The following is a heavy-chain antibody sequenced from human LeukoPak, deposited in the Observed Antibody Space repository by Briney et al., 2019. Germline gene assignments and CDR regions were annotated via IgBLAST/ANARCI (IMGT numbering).Heavy chain of an antibody. J-gene: IGHJ3*02. V-gene: IGHV4-4*07. CDR1: GGSISSYY. CDR2: IYTSGST. D-gene: IGHD3-10*01. Sequence: SETLSLTCTVSGGSISSYYWSWIRQPAGKGLEWIGRIYTSGSTNYNPSLKSRVTMSVDTSKNQFSLKLSSVTAADTAVYYCARDVVLLWFGELFGAFDIWGQGKMVTVSS. CDR3: ARDVVLLWFGELFGAFDI.